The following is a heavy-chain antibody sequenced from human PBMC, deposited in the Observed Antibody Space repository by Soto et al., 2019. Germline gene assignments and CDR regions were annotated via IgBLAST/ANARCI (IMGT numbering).Heavy chain of an antibody. CDR3: ASLGYCSSTSCYGIDY. Sequence: QLQLQESGPGLVKPSETLSLTCTVSGGSISSSSYYWGWIRQPPGKGLEWIGSIYYSGSTYYNPSLKSRVTISVDTSKNQFSLKLSSVTAADTAVYYCASLGYCSSTSCYGIDYWGQGTLVTVSS. D-gene: IGHD2-2*01. J-gene: IGHJ4*02. CDR2: IYYSGST. CDR1: GGSISSSSYY. V-gene: IGHV4-39*01.